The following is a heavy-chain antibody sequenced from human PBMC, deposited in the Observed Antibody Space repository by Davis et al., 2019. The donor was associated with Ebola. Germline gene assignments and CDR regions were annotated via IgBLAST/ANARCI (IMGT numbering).Heavy chain of an antibody. D-gene: IGHD1-26*01. CDR2: IYYSGIT. Sequence: MPSETLSLTCTVSGGSISSFYWSWIRQPPGKGLEWIGYIYYSGITHYNPSLKSRVTISVDTSKNQFSLKLSSVTAADTAVYYCAARVGALSHWGQGTLVTVSS. CDR3: AARVGALSH. V-gene: IGHV4-59*12. CDR1: GGSISSFY. J-gene: IGHJ4*02.